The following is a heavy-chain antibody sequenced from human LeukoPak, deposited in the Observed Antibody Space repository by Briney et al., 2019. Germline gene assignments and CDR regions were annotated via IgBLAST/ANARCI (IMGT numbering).Heavy chain of an antibody. D-gene: IGHD3-16*01. V-gene: IGHV3-73*01. CDR1: RFTFSGSA. CDR3: AKAGGEYWLYNDNWFDP. J-gene: IGHJ5*02. CDR2: IRSKANSYAT. Sequence: PGGSLRLSCAASRFTFSGSAMHWVRQASGKGLEWVGRIRSKANSYATAYAASVKGRFTISRDDSKNTAYLQMNSLKTEDTAVYYCAKAGGEYWLYNDNWFDPWGQGTLVTVSS.